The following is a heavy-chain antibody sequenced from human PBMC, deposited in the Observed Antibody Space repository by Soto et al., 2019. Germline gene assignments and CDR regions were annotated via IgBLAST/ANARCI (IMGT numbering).Heavy chain of an antibody. CDR3: ARDGASDYGGKSLLGAHSRYYYYYGMDV. Sequence: GASVKVSCKASGYTFTGYYMHWVRQAPGQGLEWMGWINPNSGGTNYAQKFQGWVTMTRDTSISTAYMELSRLRSDDTAVYYCARDGASDYGGKSLLGAHSRYYYYYGMDVWGQGTTVTVSS. CDR1: GYTFTGYY. D-gene: IGHD4-17*01. J-gene: IGHJ6*02. CDR2: INPNSGGT. V-gene: IGHV1-2*04.